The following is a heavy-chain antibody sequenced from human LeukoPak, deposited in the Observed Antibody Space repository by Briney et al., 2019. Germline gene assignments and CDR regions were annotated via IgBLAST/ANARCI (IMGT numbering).Heavy chain of an antibody. CDR3: ARAGGYDSSGYYSYYFDY. Sequence: SVKVSCKASGGTFNRYAISWVRQAPGQGLEWMGGIIPIFGTANYAQKFQGRVTITTHQSTSTAYMELSSLRSEDTCVYYCARAGGYDSSGYYSYYFDYWGQGTLVTVSS. CDR1: GGTFNRYA. J-gene: IGHJ4*02. V-gene: IGHV1-69*05. D-gene: IGHD3-22*01. CDR2: IIPIFGTA.